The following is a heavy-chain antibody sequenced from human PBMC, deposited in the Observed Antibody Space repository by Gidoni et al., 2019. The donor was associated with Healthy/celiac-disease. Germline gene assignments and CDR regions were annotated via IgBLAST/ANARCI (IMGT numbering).Heavy chain of an antibody. CDR3: ARYSSGWLDAFDI. CDR1: GGSISSSSYY. CDR2: IYYSGST. V-gene: IGHV4-39*01. D-gene: IGHD6-19*01. Sequence: QLQLQESGPGLVKPSEPLSLTCTVSGGSISSSSYYWGLIRQPPGKGLEWIGSIYYSGSTYYNPSLKSRVTISVDTSKNQFSLKLSSVTAADTAVYYCARYSSGWLDAFDIWGQGTMVTVSS. J-gene: IGHJ3*02.